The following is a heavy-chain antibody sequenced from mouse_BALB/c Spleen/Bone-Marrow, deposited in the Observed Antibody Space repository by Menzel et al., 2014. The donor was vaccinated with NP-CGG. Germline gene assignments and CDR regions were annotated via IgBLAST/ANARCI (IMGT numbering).Heavy chain of an antibody. CDR1: GYTFTDYY. J-gene: IGHJ2*01. CDR2: IYPGSGNN. D-gene: IGHD2-10*01. CDR3: ARSPYYGNYDDY. Sequence: QVQLQQSGPELVKPGDSVKISCKASGYTFTDYYINWVKQKPGQGLEWIGWIYPGSGNNKYNEKFKGKATLTVDTSSSTAYMHLSSLTSEDTAVYFCARSPYYGNYDDYWGQGTTLTVSS. V-gene: IGHV1-84*02.